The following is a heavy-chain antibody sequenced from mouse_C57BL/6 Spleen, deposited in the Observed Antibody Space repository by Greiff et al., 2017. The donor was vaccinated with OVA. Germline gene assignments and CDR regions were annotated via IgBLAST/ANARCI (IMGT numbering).Heavy chain of an antibody. CDR1: GFTFSSYA. V-gene: IGHV5-4*03. CDR2: ISDGGSYT. CDR3: ARADGYSWYFDV. J-gene: IGHJ1*03. D-gene: IGHD2-3*01. Sequence: DVKLVESGGGLVKPGGSLKLSCAASGFTFSSYAMSWVRQTPEKRLEWVATISDGGSYTYYPDNVKGRFTISRDNAKNNLYLQMSHLKSEDTAMYYCARADGYSWYFDVWGTGTTVTVSS.